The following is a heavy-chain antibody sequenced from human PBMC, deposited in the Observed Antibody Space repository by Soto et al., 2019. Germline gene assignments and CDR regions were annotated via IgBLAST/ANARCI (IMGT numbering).Heavy chain of an antibody. CDR3: AHMREYCSSTSCPQGGFDY. Sequence: QITLKESGPTLVNPTQTLTLTCTFSGFSLSTSGVGVGWIRQPPGKALEWLALIYWDDDKRYSPSLKSRLTITKDTSKNQVVLRMTNMDPVDTATYCCAHMREYCSSTSCPQGGFDYWGQGTLVTVSS. CDR1: GFSLSTSGVG. D-gene: IGHD2-2*01. V-gene: IGHV2-5*02. CDR2: IYWDDDK. J-gene: IGHJ4*02.